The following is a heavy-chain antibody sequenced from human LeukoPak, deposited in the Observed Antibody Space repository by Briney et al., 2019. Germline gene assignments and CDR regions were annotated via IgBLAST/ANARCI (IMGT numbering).Heavy chain of an antibody. Sequence: GGSLRLSRAASGFTFSSYWMSWVRQAPGKGLEWVANIKQDGSEKYYVDSVKGRFTISRDNAKNSLYLQMNSLRAEDTAVYYCARVITIFGVVIMGFDIWGQGTMVTVSS. CDR1: GFTFSSYW. D-gene: IGHD3-3*01. J-gene: IGHJ3*02. V-gene: IGHV3-7*01. CDR2: IKQDGSEK. CDR3: ARVITIFGVVIMGFDI.